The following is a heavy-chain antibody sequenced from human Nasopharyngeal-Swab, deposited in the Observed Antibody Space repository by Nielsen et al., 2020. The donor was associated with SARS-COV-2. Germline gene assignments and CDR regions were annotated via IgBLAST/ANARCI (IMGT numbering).Heavy chain of an antibody. D-gene: IGHD3-9*01. J-gene: IGHJ6*02. Sequence: GSLRLSCTVSGGSISSYYWSWIRQPPGKGLEWVGYIYYSGGTKYNPSLKSRVTISVDTSKNQFSLKLSSVTAADTAVYYCAHRAASYYDILTGYPDYYYYGMDVWGQGTTVTVSS. CDR1: GGSISSYY. V-gene: IGHV4-59*13. CDR3: AHRAASYYDILTGYPDYYYYGMDV. CDR2: IYYSGGT.